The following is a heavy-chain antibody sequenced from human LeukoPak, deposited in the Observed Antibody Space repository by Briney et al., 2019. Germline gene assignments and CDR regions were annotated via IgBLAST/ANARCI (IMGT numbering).Heavy chain of an antibody. CDR1: GFIFSDYI. V-gene: IGHV3-72*01. J-gene: IGHJ3*02. CDR2: IRTRINSSTT. Sequence: GGSLRLSCAASGFIFSDYIMDWVRQAPGKGLEWVGRIRTRINSSTTEYAASVKGRFTISRDDSKNSMYLHMNSLKTEDTAVYHCSRDGGEGGNSAFDIWGQGTMVTVSS. CDR3: SRDGGEGGNSAFDI. D-gene: IGHD4-23*01.